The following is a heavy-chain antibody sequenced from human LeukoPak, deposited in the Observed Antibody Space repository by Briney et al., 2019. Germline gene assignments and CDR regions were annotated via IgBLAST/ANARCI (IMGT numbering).Heavy chain of an antibody. CDR2: IYSGGST. V-gene: IGHV3-66*01. CDR1: GFTATSNY. Sequence: GGSLRLSSAASGFTATSNYMSCVRQAPGKGLEWVAAIYSGGSTYYADSVKGRFTISRDNSKNTLYLQMNSLRAEDTAVYYCARVGAVAYGGGDCYENWGQGTLVTVSS. CDR3: ARVGAVAYGGGDCYEN. J-gene: IGHJ4*02. D-gene: IGHD2-21*02.